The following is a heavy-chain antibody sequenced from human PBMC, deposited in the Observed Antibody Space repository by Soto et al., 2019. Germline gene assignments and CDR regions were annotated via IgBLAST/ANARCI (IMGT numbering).Heavy chain of an antibody. Sequence: EVQLVESGGGLVQPGGSLRLSCAASGFSITNTWMHWVRQAPGKGLEWVGRVKSKADGGTADYAAPVKGRFTVSRDDSKNTQYLQMNSVKMGDTAVYYCSSYPGFWGGHTPLWGQGTLVTVSS. CDR1: GFSITNTW. J-gene: IGHJ4*02. CDR2: VKSKADGGTA. V-gene: IGHV3-15*07. CDR3: SSYPGFWGGHTPL. D-gene: IGHD3-3*01.